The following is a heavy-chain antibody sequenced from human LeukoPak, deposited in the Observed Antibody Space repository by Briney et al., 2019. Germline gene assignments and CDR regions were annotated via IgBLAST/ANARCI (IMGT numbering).Heavy chain of an antibody. CDR3: AREGYSSGWYSGSNWFDP. Sequence: SETLSLTCTVSGGSVSSGSYYWSWIRQPPGKGLERIGYIYYSRSTNYNPSLKSRVTISVDTSKNQFSLKLSSVTAADTAVYYCAREGYSSGWYSGSNWFDPWGQGTLVTVSS. CDR2: IYYSRST. D-gene: IGHD6-19*01. J-gene: IGHJ5*02. CDR1: GGSVSSGSYY. V-gene: IGHV4-61*01.